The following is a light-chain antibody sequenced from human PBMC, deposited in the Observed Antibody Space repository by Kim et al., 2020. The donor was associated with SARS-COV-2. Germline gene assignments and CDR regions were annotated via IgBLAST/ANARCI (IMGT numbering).Light chain of an antibody. V-gene: IGLV3-19*01. Sequence: LGQTVRIICQGDTLRSNYANWNQQKPGQAPILVIYVTNKRPSGIPDRFSGSSSGNAATLTITGAQAEDEADYYCNSRDSSGDHVVFGGGTQLTVL. CDR3: NSRDSSGDHVV. CDR1: TLRSNY. CDR2: VTN. J-gene: IGLJ2*01.